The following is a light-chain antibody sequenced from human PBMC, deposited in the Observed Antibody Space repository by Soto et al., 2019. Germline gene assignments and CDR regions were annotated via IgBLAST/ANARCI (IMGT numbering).Light chain of an antibody. CDR3: QQYNTYSPT. J-gene: IGKJ1*01. CDR1: QSIGMW. CDR2: DAY. Sequence: DIQMTQSPSTLSASVGDRVTITCRASQSIGMWLAWFQQKPGKAPKVLIHDAYSLESGVPARFSGSGSGTEFILTISSLQPDDFATYYCQQYNTYSPTFGQGTKVDIK. V-gene: IGKV1-5*01.